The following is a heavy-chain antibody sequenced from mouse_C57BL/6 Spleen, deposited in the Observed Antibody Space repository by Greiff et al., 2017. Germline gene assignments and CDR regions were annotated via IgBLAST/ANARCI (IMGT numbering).Heavy chain of an antibody. J-gene: IGHJ4*01. V-gene: IGHV8-8*01. CDR3: ARMDYYGYYGYAMDY. CDR1: GFSLSTFGMG. CDR2: IWWDDDT. Sequence: QVTLKVSGPGILQPSQTLSLTCSSSGFSLSTFGMGVGWIRQPSGKGLEWLAHIWWDDDTYNNPALKSRITISKDTSTNQVFLKIANVDTADTATYYDARMDYYGYYGYAMDYWGQGTSVTVSS. D-gene: IGHD2-3*01.